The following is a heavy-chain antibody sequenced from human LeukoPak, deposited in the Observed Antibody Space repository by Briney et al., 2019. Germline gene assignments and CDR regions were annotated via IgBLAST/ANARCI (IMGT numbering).Heavy chain of an antibody. V-gene: IGHV3-23*01. Sequence: GGSLRLSCAASGFTFSSYAMSWVRQAPGKGLEWVSAISGSGGSTYYADSVKGRFTISRDNSKNTLYLQMNSLRAEDTAVYYCATPPDYDSSGYYLFDYWGQGTLVTVSS. D-gene: IGHD3-22*01. CDR3: ATPPDYDSSGYYLFDY. CDR2: ISGSGGST. J-gene: IGHJ4*02. CDR1: GFTFSSYA.